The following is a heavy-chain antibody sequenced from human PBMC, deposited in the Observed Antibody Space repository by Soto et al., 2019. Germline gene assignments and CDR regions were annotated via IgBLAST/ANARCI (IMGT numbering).Heavy chain of an antibody. D-gene: IGHD3-9*01. V-gene: IGHV4-39*01. CDR2: IYYSGST. Sequence: SETLSLTCTVSGGSISSSSYYWGWIRQPPGKGLEWIGSIYYSGSTYYNPSLNSRVTISVDTSKNQFSLKLSSVTAADTAVYYCAGLRYFDWLGNYYYYYGMDVWGQGTTVTVSS. CDR3: AGLRYFDWLGNYYYYYGMDV. J-gene: IGHJ6*02. CDR1: GGSISSSSYY.